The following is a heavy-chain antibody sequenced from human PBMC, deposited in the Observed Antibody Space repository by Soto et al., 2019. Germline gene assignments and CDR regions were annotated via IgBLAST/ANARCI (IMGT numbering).Heavy chain of an antibody. CDR1: GGSISSYY. Sequence: QVQLQESGPGLVKPSETLSLTRTVSGGSISSYYWNWIRQPPGKGLEWIGYIYYSGSTNYNPSLKSRVTISVDTSKNQFSLKLSSVTAADTAVYYCAREGTTVDSYYYYGMDVWGQGTTVTVSS. V-gene: IGHV4-59*01. D-gene: IGHD1-1*01. CDR2: IYYSGST. J-gene: IGHJ6*02. CDR3: AREGTTVDSYYYYGMDV.